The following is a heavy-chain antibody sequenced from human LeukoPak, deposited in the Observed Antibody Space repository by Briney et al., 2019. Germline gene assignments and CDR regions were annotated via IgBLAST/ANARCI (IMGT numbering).Heavy chain of an antibody. D-gene: IGHD2-15*01. Sequence: SETLSLTCTVSGGSITSGGYYWSWIRQRPGKGLDWVGHVYYSGRTYYNPSLKSRVFISVDASKNQFYLKLSSVTAADTAVYYCARALLPTTYHYGLDVWGQGTTVTVSS. V-gene: IGHV4-31*03. J-gene: IGHJ6*02. CDR1: GGSITSGGYY. CDR2: VYYSGRT. CDR3: ARALLPTTYHYGLDV.